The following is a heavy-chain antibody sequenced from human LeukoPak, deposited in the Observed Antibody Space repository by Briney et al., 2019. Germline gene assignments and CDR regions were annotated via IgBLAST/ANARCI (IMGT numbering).Heavy chain of an antibody. Sequence: PGRSLRLSCAASGFTFSSYGMHWVRQAPGKGLEWVAVIWVNGINKYYVDSVRGRFTISRDNSKNTLYLEMNSLRAEDTAVYYCARAMNLRPYYDFWSGYSWGGAPPYYYYGMDVWGQGTTVTVSS. CDR2: IWVNGINK. J-gene: IGHJ6*02. V-gene: IGHV3-33*01. CDR3: ARAMNLRPYYDFWSGYSWGGAPPYYYYGMDV. D-gene: IGHD3-3*01. CDR1: GFTFSSYG.